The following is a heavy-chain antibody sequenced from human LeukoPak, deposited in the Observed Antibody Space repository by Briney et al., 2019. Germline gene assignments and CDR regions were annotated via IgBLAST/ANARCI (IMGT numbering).Heavy chain of an antibody. CDR1: GGSISSSSYY. D-gene: IGHD6-19*01. V-gene: IGHV4-39*01. J-gene: IGHJ4*02. Sequence: PSETLSLTCTVSGGSISSSSYYWGWIRQPPGKGLEWIGSIYYSGSTYYNPSLKSRVTISVDTSKNQFSLKLSSVTAADTAVHYCARHEAGEQWLVLYYFDYWGQGTLVTVSS. CDR3: ARHEAGEQWLVLYYFDY. CDR2: IYYSGST.